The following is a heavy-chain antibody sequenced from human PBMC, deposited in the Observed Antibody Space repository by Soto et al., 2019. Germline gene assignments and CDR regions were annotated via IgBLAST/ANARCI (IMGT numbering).Heavy chain of an antibody. J-gene: IGHJ4*02. V-gene: IGHV1-18*01. CDR2: ISPFNGNI. CDR1: GYTFRNYG. CDR3: AKEEDSQALDF. Sequence: WASVKVSCKASGYTFRNYGISWVRQAPGQSLEWMGWISPFNGNIKFGQKFQGRVTMTTDTSTSIAYMELTSLTSDDTAVYYCAKEEDSQALDFWGQGTLVTVSS.